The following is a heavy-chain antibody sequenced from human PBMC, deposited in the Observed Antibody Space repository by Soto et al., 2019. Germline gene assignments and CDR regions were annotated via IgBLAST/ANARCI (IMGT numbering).Heavy chain of an antibody. Sequence: QVQLVESGGGVVQPGRSLRLSCAASGFTFSSYGMHWVRQAPGKGLEWVAVIWYDGSNKYYADSVKGRFTISRDNSKNTLYLQMNSLRAEDTAVYYCATSMAVAGAIDYWGQGTLVTVSS. CDR2: IWYDGSNK. CDR3: ATSMAVAGAIDY. J-gene: IGHJ4*02. D-gene: IGHD6-19*01. CDR1: GFTFSSYG. V-gene: IGHV3-33*01.